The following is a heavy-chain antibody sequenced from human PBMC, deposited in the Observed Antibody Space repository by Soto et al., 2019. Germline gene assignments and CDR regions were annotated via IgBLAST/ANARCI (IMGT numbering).Heavy chain of an antibody. Sequence: GGSLRLSCASSVFTFSDYYMSCIRQSPGKGLEWVSYISSSSSYTNYADSVKGRFTISRDNAKNSLYLQMNSLRAEDTAVYYCARGRIQYSYGMEVWRQGTTVSVSS. CDR2: ISSSSSYT. CDR3: ARGRIQYSYGMEV. V-gene: IGHV3-11*06. D-gene: IGHD4-4*01. J-gene: IGHJ6*01. CDR1: VFTFSDYY.